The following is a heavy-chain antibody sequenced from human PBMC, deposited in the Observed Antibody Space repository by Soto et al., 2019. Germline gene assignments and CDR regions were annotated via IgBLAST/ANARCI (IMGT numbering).Heavy chain of an antibody. Sequence: ASVKVSCKASGYTFTSYGISWVRQAPGQGLEWMGWISAYNGNTNYAQKLQGRVTMTTDTSTSTAYMELRSLRSDDTAVYYCASVAAMVESPDYYGMNVCGQGTTVTVSS. D-gene: IGHD5-18*01. CDR3: ASVAAMVESPDYYGMNV. CDR2: ISAYNGNT. CDR1: GYTFTSYG. V-gene: IGHV1-18*01. J-gene: IGHJ6*02.